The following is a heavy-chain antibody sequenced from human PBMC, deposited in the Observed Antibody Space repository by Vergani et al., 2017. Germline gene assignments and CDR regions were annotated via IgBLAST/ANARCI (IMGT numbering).Heavy chain of an antibody. D-gene: IGHD2-21*01. CDR2: ISSSSSYI. J-gene: IGHJ3*02. Sequence: EVQLVESGGGLVKPGGSLRLSCAASGFTFSSYSMNWVRQAPGKGLEWVSSISSSSSYIYYADSVKGRFTISRDNAKNSLYLQMNSLRAEDTAVYYCARESGTRHSVVVSDAFDIWGQGTMVTVSS. V-gene: IGHV3-21*01. CDR3: ARESGTRHSVVVSDAFDI. CDR1: GFTFSSYS.